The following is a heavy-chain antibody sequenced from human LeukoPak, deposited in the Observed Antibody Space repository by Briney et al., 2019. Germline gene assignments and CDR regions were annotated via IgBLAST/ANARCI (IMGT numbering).Heavy chain of an antibody. CDR3: ARLVGDRKIYDC. D-gene: IGHD1-26*01. Sequence: GGSLSLSCAASRFTFNTYWMRWVRQAPGRGREWVATIKRDGNEKYYVDPVKGRFTISRDKAKNSLYLQMNSLRVDDTAVYYCARLVGDRKIYDCWGQGTLVTVSS. CDR1: RFTFNTYW. CDR2: IKRDGNEK. J-gene: IGHJ4*02. V-gene: IGHV3-7*01.